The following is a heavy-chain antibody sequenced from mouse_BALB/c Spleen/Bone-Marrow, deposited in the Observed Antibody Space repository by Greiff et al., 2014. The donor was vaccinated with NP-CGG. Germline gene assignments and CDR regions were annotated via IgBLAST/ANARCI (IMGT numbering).Heavy chain of an antibody. CDR1: GYTFSNYW. J-gene: IGHJ4*01. V-gene: IGHV1-9*01. CDR2: ISPGNTNA. CDR3: ARGWYSMDD. Sequence: QVQLQQSGAEQMQPGASVKISCKATGYTFSNYWIEWVKQRPGHGLEWIGEISPGNTNANYNEKFKGRATFTADTSSNTAYMQLSSLTSEDSAVYYCARGWYSMDDWGQGTSVTVSS.